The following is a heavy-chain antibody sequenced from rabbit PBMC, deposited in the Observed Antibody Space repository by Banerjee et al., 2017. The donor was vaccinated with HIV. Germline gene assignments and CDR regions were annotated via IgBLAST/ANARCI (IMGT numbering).Heavy chain of an antibody. J-gene: IGHJ4*01. V-gene: IGHV1S45*01. CDR2: IDAGSTGNT. CDR3: ARDLAGVIGWNFNL. D-gene: IGHD4-1*01. CDR1: GFSFSSTYW. Sequence: QQQLEESGGGLVKPEGSLTLTCTASGFSFSSTYWICWVRQAPGKGPEWIACIDAGSTGNTYYVSWAKGRFTISKTSSTTVTLQMTSLTAADTATYLCARDLAGVIGWNFNLWGPGTLVTVS.